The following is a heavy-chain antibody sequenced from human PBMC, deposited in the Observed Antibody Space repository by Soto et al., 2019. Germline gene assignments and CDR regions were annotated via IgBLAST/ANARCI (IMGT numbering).Heavy chain of an antibody. CDR3: ARPLATAQGQFDY. D-gene: IGHD5-18*01. Sequence: SETLSLTCTVSGGSISSSSYYWGWIRQPPGKGLEWIGSIYYSGSTYYNPSLKSRVTISVDTSKNQFSLKLSSVTAADTAVYYCARPLATAQGQFDYWGQGTLVTVSS. V-gene: IGHV4-39*01. J-gene: IGHJ4*02. CDR2: IYYSGST. CDR1: GGSISSSSYY.